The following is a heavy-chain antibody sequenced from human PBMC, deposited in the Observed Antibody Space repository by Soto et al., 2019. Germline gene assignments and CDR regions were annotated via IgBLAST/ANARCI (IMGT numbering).Heavy chain of an antibody. CDR2: IYHSGDT. CDR3: ARARIVVAGTTIED. CDR1: GYSLTSGYY. D-gene: IGHD6-19*01. Sequence: SETLSLTCAVSGYSLTSGYYCGWIRQPPGKGLEWIGSIYHSGDTYYNPSLKSRVTISVDTSKNHFSLKLTSVTAADTAVYYSARARIVVAGTTIEDWGQGTVATVSS. V-gene: IGHV4-38-2*01. J-gene: IGHJ4*02.